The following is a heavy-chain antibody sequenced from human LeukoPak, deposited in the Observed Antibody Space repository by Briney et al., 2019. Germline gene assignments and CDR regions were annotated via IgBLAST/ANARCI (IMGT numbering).Heavy chain of an antibody. CDR1: GGTFSSYA. CDR2: IIPIFGTA. Sequence: SVKVSCKASGGTFSSYAISWVRQAPGQGLEWMGGIIPIFGTANYAQKFQGRVTITTDESTSTAYMELSSLRSEDTAVYYCARDGKYSSSSAIDYYFDYWGQGTLVTVSS. J-gene: IGHJ4*02. CDR3: ARDGKYSSSSAIDYYFDY. V-gene: IGHV1-69*05. D-gene: IGHD6-6*01.